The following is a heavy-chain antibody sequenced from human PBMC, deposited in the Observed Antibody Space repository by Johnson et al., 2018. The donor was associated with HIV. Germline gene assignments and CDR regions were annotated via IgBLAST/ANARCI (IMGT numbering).Heavy chain of an antibody. V-gene: IGHV3-7*01. Sequence: VQLVESGGGLVQPGGSLRLSCAASGFTFKSYWMSWVRQAPGEGPEWVANIKQDGTEKYYGASMRGRFTISRDNARNSLYLQMSSLRVEDTAVYYCAKDSATDPFDIWGQGTMVTVSS. CDR3: AKDSATDPFDI. J-gene: IGHJ3*02. CDR2: IKQDGTEK. CDR1: GFTFKSYW. D-gene: IGHD6-25*01.